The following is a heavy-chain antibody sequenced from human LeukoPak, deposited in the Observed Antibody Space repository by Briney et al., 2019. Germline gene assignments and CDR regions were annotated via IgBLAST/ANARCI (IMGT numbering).Heavy chain of an antibody. CDR1: GFTFSSYA. CDR3: ARGEENDYGDFLDY. Sequence: GGSLRLSCAVSGFTFSSYAMNWVRQAPGEGLEWVSVISGCGGTTYYADSVQGRFTISRDSAKSSLFLQMYSLRAEDTAVYYCARGEENDYGDFLDYWGQGTLVTVSS. J-gene: IGHJ4*02. CDR2: ISGCGGTT. V-gene: IGHV3-23*01. D-gene: IGHD4-17*01.